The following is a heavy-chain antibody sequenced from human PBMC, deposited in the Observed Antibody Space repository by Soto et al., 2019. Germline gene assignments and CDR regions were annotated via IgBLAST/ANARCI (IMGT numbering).Heavy chain of an antibody. CDR1: RGIFSTYA. CDR2: IIPIFGTP. Sequence: QVHLVQSGAEVKKPGSSVKVSCKASRGIFSTYAISWLRQAPGQGLEWMGCIIPIFGTPNYAQRFQGRVTITADESTSTAYMELSRLRSEDTAVYYCARDRDDYGSGNYYNRIDFWGQGTLVTVSS. J-gene: IGHJ4*02. V-gene: IGHV1-69*01. CDR3: ARDRDDYGSGNYYNRIDF. D-gene: IGHD3-10*01.